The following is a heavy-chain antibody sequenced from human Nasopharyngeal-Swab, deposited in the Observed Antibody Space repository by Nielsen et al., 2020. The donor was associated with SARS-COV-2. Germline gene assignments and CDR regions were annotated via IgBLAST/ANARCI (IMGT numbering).Heavy chain of an antibody. CDR2: IGSSSSYI. D-gene: IGHD1-1*01. J-gene: IGHJ6*03. CDR1: GFTFSSYS. CDR3: ARDRTNDYYYYYMDV. Sequence: GGSLRLSCAASGFTFSSYSINWVRQAPGKGLEWVSSIGSSSSYIYYADSVKGRFTISRDNAKNSLYLQMNSLRAEDTAVYYCARDRTNDYYYYYMDVWGTGTTVTVSS. V-gene: IGHV3-21*01.